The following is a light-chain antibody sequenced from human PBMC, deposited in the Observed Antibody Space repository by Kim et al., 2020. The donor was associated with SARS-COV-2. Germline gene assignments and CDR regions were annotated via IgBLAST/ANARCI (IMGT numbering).Light chain of an antibody. J-gene: IGLJ3*02. Sequence: ASVQLTCTLSSGHSSYAIAWHQQQPEKGPRYLMKLNSDGSHSKGDGIPDRFSGSSSGAERYLTISSLQSEDEADYYCQTWGTGSGVFGGGTKVTVL. V-gene: IGLV4-69*01. CDR3: QTWGTGSGV. CDR2: LNSDGSH. CDR1: SGHSSYA.